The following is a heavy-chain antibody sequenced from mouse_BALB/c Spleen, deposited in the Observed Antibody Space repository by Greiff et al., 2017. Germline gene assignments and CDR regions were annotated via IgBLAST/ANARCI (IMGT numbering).Heavy chain of an antibody. J-gene: IGHJ3*01. V-gene: IGHV14-3*02. CDR2: IDPANGNT. Sequence: EVQLQQSGAELVKPGASVKLSCTASGFNIKDTYMHWVKQRPEQGLEWIGRIDPANGNTKYDPKFQGKATITADTSSNTAYLQLSSLTSEDTAVYYCARMGYYGYERAWFAYWGQGTLVTVSA. CDR1: GFNIKDTY. CDR3: ARMGYYGYERAWFAY. D-gene: IGHD1-2*01.